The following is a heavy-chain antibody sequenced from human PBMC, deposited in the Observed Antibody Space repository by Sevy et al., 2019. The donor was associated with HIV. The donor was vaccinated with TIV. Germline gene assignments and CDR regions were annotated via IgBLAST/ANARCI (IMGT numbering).Heavy chain of an antibody. V-gene: IGHV4-34*01. Sequence: AESLSLTCAVYGGSFSGYYWSWIRQPPGKGLEWIGEINHSGSTNYNPSLKSRVTISVDTSKNQFSLKLSSVTAADTAVYYCERGPRNIVVLVAATGNDYYGMDVWGQGTTVTVSS. CDR1: GGSFSGYY. D-gene: IGHD2-15*01. J-gene: IGHJ6*02. CDR2: INHSGST. CDR3: ERGPRNIVVLVAATGNDYYGMDV.